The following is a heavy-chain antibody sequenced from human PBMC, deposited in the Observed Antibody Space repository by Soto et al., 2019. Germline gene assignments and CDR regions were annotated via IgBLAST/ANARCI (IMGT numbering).Heavy chain of an antibody. CDR3: ARVSPPGAAAGTAEYFQH. CDR2: IYYSGST. CDR1: GGSISSGGYY. Sequence: QVQLQESGPGLVMPSQTLSLTCTVSGGSISSGGYYWSWIRQHPGKGLEWIGYIYYSGSTYYNPSLKSRVTISVDTSKNQFSLKLSSVTAPDTAVYYFARVSPPGAAAGTAEYFQHWGQGTLVTVSS. J-gene: IGHJ1*01. V-gene: IGHV4-31*03. D-gene: IGHD6-13*01.